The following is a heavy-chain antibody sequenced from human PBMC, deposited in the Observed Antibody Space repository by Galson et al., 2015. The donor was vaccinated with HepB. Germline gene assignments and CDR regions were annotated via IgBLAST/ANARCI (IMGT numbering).Heavy chain of an antibody. Sequence: SLRLSCAASGFTFSSYAMSWVRQAPGKGLEWVSAISGSGGSTYYADSVKGRFTISRDNSKNTLYLQMNSLRVDDTAVYYCAKDSGYCISTTCREYFQHWGQGTLVTVSS. D-gene: IGHD2-2*03. CDR3: AKDSGYCISTTCREYFQH. J-gene: IGHJ1*01. CDR1: GFTFSSYA. V-gene: IGHV3-23*01. CDR2: ISGSGGST.